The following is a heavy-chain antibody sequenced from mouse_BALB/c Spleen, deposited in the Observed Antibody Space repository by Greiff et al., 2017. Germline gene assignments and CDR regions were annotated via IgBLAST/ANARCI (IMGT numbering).Heavy chain of an antibody. CDR2: INPYNGGT. CDR1: GYSFTGYT. J-gene: IGHJ3*01. Sequence: EVKLQESGPELVKPGASMKISCKASGYSFTGYTMNWVKQSHGKNLEWIGLINPYNGGTSYNQKFKGKATLTVDKSSSTAYMELLSLTSEDSAVYYCASRGNGSSPWFAYWGQGTLVTVSA. V-gene: IGHV1-18*01. D-gene: IGHD1-1*01. CDR3: ASRGNGSSPWFAY.